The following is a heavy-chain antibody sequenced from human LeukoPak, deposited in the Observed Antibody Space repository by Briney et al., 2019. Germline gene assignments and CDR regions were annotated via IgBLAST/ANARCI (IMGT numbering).Heavy chain of an antibody. CDR2: ISWNSGSI. CDR3: AKDTSDYGDFYNWFDP. V-gene: IGHV3-9*01. Sequence: GRSLRLSCAASGFTFDDYAMHWVRHAPGKGLEWVSGISWNSGSIGYADSVKGRFTISRDNAKNSLYLQMNSLRAEDTALYYCAKDTSDYGDFYNWFDPWGQGTLVTVSS. CDR1: GFTFDDYA. D-gene: IGHD4-17*01. J-gene: IGHJ5*02.